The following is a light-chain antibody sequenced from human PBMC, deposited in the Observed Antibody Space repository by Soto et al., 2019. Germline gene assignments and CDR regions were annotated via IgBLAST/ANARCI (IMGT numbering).Light chain of an antibody. CDR1: QSVSSSY. J-gene: IGKJ4*01. Sequence: EIVLTQSPGTLSLSPGERATLSCRASQSVSSSYLAWYQQKPGQAPRLLIYGASSRATGIPYRFSGSGSGADFTLTISRLEPEDFAVYFCQQYGSPLTFGGGTKVQIK. CDR3: QQYGSPLT. V-gene: IGKV3-20*01. CDR2: GAS.